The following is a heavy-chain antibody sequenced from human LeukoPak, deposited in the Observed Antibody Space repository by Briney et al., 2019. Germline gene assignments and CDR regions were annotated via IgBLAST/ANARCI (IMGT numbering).Heavy chain of an antibody. CDR2: INGDGNTI. CDR1: GFTFSSYW. D-gene: IGHD1-26*01. J-gene: IGHJ4*01. CDR3: ARGKSGSYGLEDY. V-gene: IGHV3-74*01. Sequence: GGCLRLSCAASGFTFSSYWMHWVRQAPGKGLVWVSRINGDGNTINYADSVRGRFTISRDNAKNTLYLQMNSLRAEDTAVYYCARGKSGSYGLEDYLGHGTLVTVSS.